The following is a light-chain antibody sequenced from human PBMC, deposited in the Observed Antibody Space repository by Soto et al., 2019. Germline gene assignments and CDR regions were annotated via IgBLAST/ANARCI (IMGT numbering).Light chain of an antibody. CDR3: HQYGSAPYT. V-gene: IGKV3-20*01. CDR1: QSVRSSY. J-gene: IGKJ2*01. Sequence: EIVLTQSPGTLSLSPGERATLSCRASQSVRSSYLAWYQQRPGQAPRLLIFGASSRASGIPDRFSGSGSGTDFTLTISRLEPEDFVVYFCHQYGSAPYTFGQGTRLEIK. CDR2: GAS.